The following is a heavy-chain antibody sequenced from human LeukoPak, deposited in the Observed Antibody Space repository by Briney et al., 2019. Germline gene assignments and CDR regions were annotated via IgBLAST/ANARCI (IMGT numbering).Heavy chain of an antibody. CDR1: GGSFSGYY. J-gene: IGHJ4*02. V-gene: IGHV4-34*01. CDR3: ARFPKYSSGYLY. CDR2: IYYSGST. D-gene: IGHD3-22*01. Sequence: SETLSLTCAVYGGSFSGYYWGWIRQPPGKGLEWIGNIYYSGSTFYNPSLMSRVTISVDTSKNQFSLKLNSVTAADTAVYYCARFPKYSSGYLYWGQGTLVTVSS.